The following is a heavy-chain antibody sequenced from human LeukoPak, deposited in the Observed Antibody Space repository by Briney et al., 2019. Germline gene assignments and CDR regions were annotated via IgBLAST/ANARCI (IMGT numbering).Heavy chain of an antibody. CDR1: GGSIRNDY. J-gene: IGHJ4*02. CDR2: IYYSGST. V-gene: IGHV4-59*01. D-gene: IGHD3-22*01. CDR3: ASTHDGSDYYYAY. Sequence: SETLSLTCTVSGGSIRNDYWSWIRQPPGKGLEWIGYIYYSGSTNYSPSLKSRVTISVDTSKNQFSQELSSVTAADTAVYYCASTHDGSDYYYAYWGQGTLVTVSS.